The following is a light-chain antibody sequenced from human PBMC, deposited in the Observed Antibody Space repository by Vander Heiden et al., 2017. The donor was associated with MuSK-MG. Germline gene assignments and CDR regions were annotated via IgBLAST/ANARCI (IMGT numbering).Light chain of an antibody. CDR2: GAS. CDR1: QSVSSN. J-gene: IGKJ1*01. Sequence: EIVMTQSPATLSVSPGERATLSCRASQSVSSNLAWYQQKPGQAPRLLIYGASTRATGIPARCSGSGSGTEFTLTISSLQSEDFAVYYRQQYNNGPPRTFGQGTKVEIK. V-gene: IGKV3-15*01. CDR3: QQYNNGPPRT.